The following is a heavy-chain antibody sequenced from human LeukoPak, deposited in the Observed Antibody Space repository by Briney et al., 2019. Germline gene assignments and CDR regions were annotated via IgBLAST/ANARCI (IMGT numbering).Heavy chain of an antibody. CDR3: AKADLDSSAYYYPDY. V-gene: IGHV3-23*01. CDR2: ISGSGGST. J-gene: IGHJ4*02. Sequence: GGSLRLSCAASGFTFSSYGMHWVRQAPGKGLEWVSAISGSGGSTYYADSVKGRFTISRDNSKNTLYLQMNSLRAEDTAVYYCAKADLDSSAYYYPDYWGQGTQVTVSS. D-gene: IGHD3-22*01. CDR1: GFTFSSYG.